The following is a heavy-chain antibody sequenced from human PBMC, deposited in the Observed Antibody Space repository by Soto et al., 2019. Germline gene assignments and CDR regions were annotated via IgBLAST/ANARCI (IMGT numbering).Heavy chain of an antibody. V-gene: IGHV4-59*01. J-gene: IGHJ6*04. CDR3: ARAEGLYYDFWSGYYPYPTDV. Sequence: SETLSLTCTVSGGSISSYYWSWIRQPPGKGLEWIGDIYYSGSTNYNPSLKSLVTISVDTSKNQFSLKLSSATAAGTAVYYCARAEGLYYDFWSGYYPYPTDVWGKGTTVTVSS. D-gene: IGHD3-3*01. CDR1: GGSISSYY. CDR2: IYYSGST.